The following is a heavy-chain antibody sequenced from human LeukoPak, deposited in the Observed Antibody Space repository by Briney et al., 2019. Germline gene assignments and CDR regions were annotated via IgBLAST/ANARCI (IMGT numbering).Heavy chain of an antibody. V-gene: IGHV3-30-3*01. CDR1: GFTVNSYS. J-gene: IGHJ4*02. Sequence: PPGRSLRLSCAASGFTVNSYSMHWVRQAPGKGLEWVTAISDDETYKFYADSVKGRFTISRDNSKNTLYVQMNSLRAEDTAVYYCVAVTGRPAGGGLCYWGQGTLVTVSS. CDR3: VAVTGRPAGGGLCY. D-gene: IGHD6-19*01. CDR2: ISDDETYK.